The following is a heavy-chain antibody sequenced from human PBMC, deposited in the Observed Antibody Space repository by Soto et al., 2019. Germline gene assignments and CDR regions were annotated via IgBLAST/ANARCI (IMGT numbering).Heavy chain of an antibody. CDR1: GYTFTGYF. Sequence: QVQLVQSGAEVKKPGASVKVSCKASGYTFTGYFIHWVRQAPGQGLEWVGYINPNSGATKYAPRFQGRVTMTSDTSIRTAYMELINMRSDDKAVYYCARGGGTILAPLLWGPGTLVTVSS. CDR3: ARGGGTILAPLL. V-gene: IGHV1-2*02. CDR2: INPNSGAT. D-gene: IGHD3-3*01. J-gene: IGHJ4*01.